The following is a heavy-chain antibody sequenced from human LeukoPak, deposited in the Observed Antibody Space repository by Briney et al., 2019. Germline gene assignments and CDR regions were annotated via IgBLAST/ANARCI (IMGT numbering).Heavy chain of an antibody. V-gene: IGHV3-23*01. CDR1: GLTFSSYG. J-gene: IGHJ6*03. CDR3: GRVSYYVSSGYSGWRGEFSNYMDV. D-gene: IGHD3-22*01. CDR2: ISGSGGST. Sequence: GGSLRLSCAASGLTFSSYGMSWVRQAPGKGLEWVSAISGSGGSTYYADSVKGRFTISRDNAKNSLYLQMNSLRAEDTAVYYCGRVSYYVSSGYSGWRGEFSNYMDVWGKGPRSPSP.